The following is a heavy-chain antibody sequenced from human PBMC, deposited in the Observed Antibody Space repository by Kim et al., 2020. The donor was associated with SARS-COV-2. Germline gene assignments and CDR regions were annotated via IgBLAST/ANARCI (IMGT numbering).Heavy chain of an antibody. CDR1: GGSISSGGYY. V-gene: IGHV4-31*03. Sequence: SETLSLTCTVSGGSISSGGYYWSWIRQHPGKGLEWIGYIYYSGSTYYNPSLKSRVTISVDTSKNQFSLKLSSVTAADTAVYYCARDESGYDRYMDVWGKGTTVTVSS. CDR2: IYYSGST. D-gene: IGHD5-12*01. CDR3: ARDESGYDRYMDV. J-gene: IGHJ6*03.